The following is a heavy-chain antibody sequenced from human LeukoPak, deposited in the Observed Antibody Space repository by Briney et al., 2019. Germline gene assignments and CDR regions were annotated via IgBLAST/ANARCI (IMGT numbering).Heavy chain of an antibody. D-gene: IGHD3-3*01. Sequence: SETLSLTCTVSGGSISTYYWSWIRQPPGKGLEWIGYIYYNGRTDSNPSPKSRVTISVDTSKNQFSLKLSSVTAADTAVYYCARGDFWSGYYGGLDYWGQGTLVTVSS. CDR1: GGSISTYY. CDR2: IYYNGRT. V-gene: IGHV4-59*12. CDR3: ARGDFWSGYYGGLDY. J-gene: IGHJ4*02.